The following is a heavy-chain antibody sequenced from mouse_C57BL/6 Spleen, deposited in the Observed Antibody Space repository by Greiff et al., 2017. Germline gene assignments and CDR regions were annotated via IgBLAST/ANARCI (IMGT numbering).Heavy chain of an antibody. CDR1: GYTFTSYW. CDR3: AKIYYDYDGGYFDY. CDR2: IHPNSGST. Sequence: QVQLQQPGAELVKPGASVKLSCKASGYTFTSYWMHWVKQRPGQGLEWIGMIHPNSGSTNYNEKFKSKATLTVDKSSSTAYMQLSSLTSEDSAVYYCAKIYYDYDGGYFDYWGQGTTLTVSS. V-gene: IGHV1-64*01. D-gene: IGHD2-4*01. J-gene: IGHJ2*01.